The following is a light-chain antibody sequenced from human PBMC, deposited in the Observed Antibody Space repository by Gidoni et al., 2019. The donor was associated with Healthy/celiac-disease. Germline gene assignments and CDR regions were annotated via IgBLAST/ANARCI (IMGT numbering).Light chain of an antibody. J-gene: IGKJ2*01. Sequence: DIVLTPSPATLSLSPGESATLSCSASQSVSSDLAWYQQKPGQAPRLLISDASNRATGSPARFSGRGSGTDLTITISSREHEDFAVYYCQQRSNWHYTFGQGTKLEIK. CDR2: DAS. CDR1: QSVSSD. CDR3: QQRSNWHYT. V-gene: IGKV3-11*01.